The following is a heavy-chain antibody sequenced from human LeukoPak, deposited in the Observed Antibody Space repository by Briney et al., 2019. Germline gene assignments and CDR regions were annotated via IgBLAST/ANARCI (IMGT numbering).Heavy chain of an antibody. V-gene: IGHV1-3*01. D-gene: IGHD3-10*01. J-gene: IGHJ4*02. CDR1: GGTFSSYA. CDR3: ARYYGSGSYYDY. CDR2: INAGNGNT. Sequence: ASVKVSCKASGGTFSSYAISWVRQAPGQRLEWMGWINAGNGNTKYSQKFQGRVTITRDTSASTAYMELSSLRSEDTAVYYCARYYGSGSYYDYWGQGTLITVSS.